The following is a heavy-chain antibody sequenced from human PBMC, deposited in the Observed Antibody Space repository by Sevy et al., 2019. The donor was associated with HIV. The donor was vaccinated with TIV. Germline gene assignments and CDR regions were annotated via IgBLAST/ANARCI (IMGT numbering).Heavy chain of an antibody. CDR2: IRSKANSYAT. Sequence: GGSLRLSCAASGFTFSGSAMHWVRQASGKGLESVGRIRSKANSYATAYAASVKGRFTISRDDSKNTAYLQMNSLKTEDTAVYYCTRSAAVVVRERGYYYYYYMDVWGKGTTVTVSS. CDR1: GFTFSGSA. V-gene: IGHV3-73*01. CDR3: TRSAAVVVRERGYYYYYYMDV. J-gene: IGHJ6*03. D-gene: IGHD3-22*01.